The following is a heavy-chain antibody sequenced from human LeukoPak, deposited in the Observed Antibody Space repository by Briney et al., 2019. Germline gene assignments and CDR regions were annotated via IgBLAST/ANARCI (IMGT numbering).Heavy chain of an antibody. CDR2: ISAYNGNT. CDR1: GYTFTSYG. V-gene: IGHV1-18*01. Sequence: PVASVKVSCQASGYTFTSYGISWVRQAPGQGLEWMGWISAYNGNTNYAQKLQGRVTMTTDTSTSTAYMELRSLRSDDTAVYYCASFDLNCSGGSCYVVGAFDIWGQGTMVTVSS. J-gene: IGHJ3*02. D-gene: IGHD2-15*01. CDR3: ASFDLNCSGGSCYVVGAFDI.